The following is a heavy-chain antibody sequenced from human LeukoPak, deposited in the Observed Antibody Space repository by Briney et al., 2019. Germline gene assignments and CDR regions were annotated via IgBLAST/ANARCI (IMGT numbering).Heavy chain of an antibody. Sequence: PGGSLRLSCAVSGFTFSSYWMHWVRQAPGKGLEWVANINQDGSGKYFVDSVKGRFTISRDTAKNSLYLQMNSLRAEDTAVYYCARSLPSVPSPFDYWGQGTLVTVSS. V-gene: IGHV3-7*01. D-gene: IGHD3-10*01. CDR1: GFTFSSYW. CDR2: INQDGSGK. J-gene: IGHJ4*02. CDR3: ARSLPSVPSPFDY.